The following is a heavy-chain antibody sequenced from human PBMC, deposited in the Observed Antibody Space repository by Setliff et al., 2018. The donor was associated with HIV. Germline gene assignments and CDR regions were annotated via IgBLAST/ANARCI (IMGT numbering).Heavy chain of an antibody. J-gene: IGHJ3*02. CDR2: ISAYNGNT. CDR1: GYMFISYG. D-gene: IGHD3-10*01. V-gene: IGHV1-18*01. Sequence: GASVKVSCKASGYMFISYGFSWGRQAPGQGLEWMGCISAYNGNTNYAQKLQGRVTMTTDTSTSTAYMELRNLTSDDTAVYYCARAPKRFYYYGSGTYLHDAFDIWGQGTMVTVSS. CDR3: ARAPKRFYYYGSGTYLHDAFDI.